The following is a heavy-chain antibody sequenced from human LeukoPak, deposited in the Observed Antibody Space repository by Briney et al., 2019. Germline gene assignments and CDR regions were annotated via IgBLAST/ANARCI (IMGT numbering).Heavy chain of an antibody. CDR2: IRYDGSNK. D-gene: IGHD3-10*01. CDR1: EFSVGSNY. Sequence: GGSLRLSCAASEFSVGSNYMTWVRQAPGKGLEWVAFIRYDGSNKYYADSVKGRFTISRDNSKNTLYLQMNSLRAEDTAVYYCAKDPYYYGSGSYPYYMDVWGKGTTVTISS. V-gene: IGHV3-30*02. J-gene: IGHJ6*03. CDR3: AKDPYYYGSGSYPYYMDV.